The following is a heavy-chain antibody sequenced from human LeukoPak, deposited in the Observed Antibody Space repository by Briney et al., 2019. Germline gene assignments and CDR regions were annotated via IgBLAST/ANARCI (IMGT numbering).Heavy chain of an antibody. CDR2: IKRDGSEK. D-gene: IGHD6-6*01. J-gene: IGHJ4*02. CDR3: AKGGSSSFYSDY. Sequence: GGSLRLSCAASGFTFSSYWMSWVRQAPGKGLEWVANIKRDGSEKYYVDSVKGRFTISRDNSENTVYLQMNSLRAEDTAVYYCAKGGSSSFYSDYWGQGTLVTVSS. CDR1: GFTFSSYW. V-gene: IGHV3-7*01.